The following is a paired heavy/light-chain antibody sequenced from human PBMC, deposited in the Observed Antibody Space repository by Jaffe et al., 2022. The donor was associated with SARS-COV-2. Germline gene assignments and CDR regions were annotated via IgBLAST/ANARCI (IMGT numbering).Heavy chain of an antibody. D-gene: IGHD6-19*01. J-gene: IGHJ5*02. CDR3: ARGGSSGWYLCATS. CDR1: GFTVSGSC. CDR2: THTGGNT. Sequence: EVQVVESGGGLIQPGGSLRLSCGASGFTVSGSCMIWVRQAPGKGLEWVSLTHTGGNTDYADSVKGRFTVSRDISKNTVYLQMNSLRDEDTAVYYCARGGSSGWYLCATSWGQGTLVTVSS. V-gene: IGHV3-53*01.
Light chain of an antibody. V-gene: IGKV1-27*01. Sequence: DIQMTQSPSSLSASVGDRVTMTCRASQDISNYLAWYQQKPGKAPSLLIYAASTLQSGVTPRFSGSGSGTDFTLTISSLQPEDVATYYCQKYKSAPLTFGGGTKVEIK. CDR3: QKYKSAPLT. CDR2: AAS. J-gene: IGKJ4*01. CDR1: QDISNY.